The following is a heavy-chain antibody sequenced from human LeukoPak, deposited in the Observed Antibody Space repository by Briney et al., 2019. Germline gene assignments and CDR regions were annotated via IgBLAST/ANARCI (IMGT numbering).Heavy chain of an antibody. V-gene: IGHV3-30*02. D-gene: IGHD3/OR15-3a*01. J-gene: IGHJ2*01. CDR3: AKDWTGTKPFDL. CDR1: GFTFSSSG. Sequence: GGSLRLSCAASGFTFSSSGMHWVRQAPGKGLEWVTFIRFDGYYKYYADSVKGRFTISRDNSKNTLYLQMNSLRAEDTAVYYCAKDWTGTKPFDLWGRGTLVTVSS. CDR2: IRFDGYYK.